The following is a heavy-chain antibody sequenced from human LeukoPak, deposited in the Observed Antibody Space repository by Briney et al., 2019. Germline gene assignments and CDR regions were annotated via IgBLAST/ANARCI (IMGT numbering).Heavy chain of an antibody. CDR2: IIPIFGTA. CDR1: GGTFSSYA. CDR3: ARGPTYYYDSSGYYYPLGY. V-gene: IGHV1-69*05. Sequence: SVKVSCKASGGTFSSYAISWVRQAPGQGLEWMGGIIPIFGTANYAQKFQGRVTITTDTSTSTAYMELRSLRSDDTAVYYCARGPTYYYDSSGYYYPLGYWGQGTLVTVSS. J-gene: IGHJ4*02. D-gene: IGHD3-22*01.